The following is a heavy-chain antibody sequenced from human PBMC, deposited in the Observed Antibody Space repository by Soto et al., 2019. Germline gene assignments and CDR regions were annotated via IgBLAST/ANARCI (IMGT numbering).Heavy chain of an antibody. CDR3: ASLDTVTTSLDY. CDR2: IYYSGST. Sequence: SETLSLTCPVSGGSISSSSYYWGWIRQPPGKGLEWIGSIYYSGSTYYNPSLKSRVTISVDTSKNQFSLKLSSVTAADTAVYYCASLDTVTTSLDYWGQGTLVTVSS. V-gene: IGHV4-39*01. J-gene: IGHJ4*02. CDR1: GGSISSSSYY. D-gene: IGHD4-17*01.